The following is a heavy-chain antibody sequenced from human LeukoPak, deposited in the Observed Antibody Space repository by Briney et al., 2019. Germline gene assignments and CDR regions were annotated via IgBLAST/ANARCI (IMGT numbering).Heavy chain of an antibody. Sequence: VESLKISCKASSYNFANYWIGWVRQMPGKGLEWMGFIYAGDSDTTYSPSFQGQVTISADKSINTVYLQWSNLKASDTATYYCARRGGGRDYYYMDVWGKGTTVTVSS. CDR2: IYAGDSDT. CDR3: ARRGGGRDYYYMDV. D-gene: IGHD3-16*01. CDR1: SYNFANYW. J-gene: IGHJ6*03. V-gene: IGHV5-51*01.